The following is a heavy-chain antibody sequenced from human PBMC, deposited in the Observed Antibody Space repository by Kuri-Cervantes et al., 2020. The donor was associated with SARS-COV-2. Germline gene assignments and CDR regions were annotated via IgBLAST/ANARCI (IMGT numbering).Heavy chain of an antibody. CDR2: ISYDGSNK. D-gene: IGHD6-13*01. Sequence: GESLKISCAASGFTFSSYGMHWVRQAPGKGLEWVAVISYDGSNKYYADSVKGRFTISRDNSKNTLYPQMNSLRAEDTAVYYCAKDNSSSWYAVGPTFDYWGQGTLVTVSS. CDR1: GFTFSSYG. J-gene: IGHJ4*02. V-gene: IGHV3-30*18. CDR3: AKDNSSSWYAVGPTFDY.